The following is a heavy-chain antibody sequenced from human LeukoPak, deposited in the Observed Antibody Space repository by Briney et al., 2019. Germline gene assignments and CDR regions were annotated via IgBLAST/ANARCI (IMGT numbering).Heavy chain of an antibody. J-gene: IGHJ4*02. CDR3: ARSGPRRDGNNLDY. V-gene: IGHV4-59*02. D-gene: IGHD5-24*01. CDR2: IHSSGTT. CDR1: AGSVSNYY. Sequence: SETLSLTCTVSAGSVSNYYWSWIWKSPGKGLEWIGYIHSSGTTYYHPSLKSRATISIDTSKIQFSLKLSSVTAADTAVYYCARSGPRRDGNNLDYRGQGTLVTVSS.